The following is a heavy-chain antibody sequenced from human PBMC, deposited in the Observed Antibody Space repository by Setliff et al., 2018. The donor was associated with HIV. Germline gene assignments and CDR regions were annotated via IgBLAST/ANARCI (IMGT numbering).Heavy chain of an antibody. CDR1: GYTFTAYY. D-gene: IGHD3-10*01. Sequence: ASVKVSCKSSGYTFTAYYIHWVRQAPGQGLEWMGWINPNSGDTNYAQKFQGRVTMTRDTSISTAYMELSRLRSDDTAMYYCATDRLIKLIWGVIKELAYWGQGTLVTVSS. CDR2: INPNSGDT. J-gene: IGHJ4*02. V-gene: IGHV1-2*02. CDR3: ATDRLIKLIWGVIKELAY.